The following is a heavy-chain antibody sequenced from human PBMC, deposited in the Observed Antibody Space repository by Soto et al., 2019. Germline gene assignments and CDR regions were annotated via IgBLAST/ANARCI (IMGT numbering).Heavy chain of an antibody. J-gene: IGHJ4*02. CDR3: ARSDQYFDWLPQSPYYFDY. Sequence: QVQLVQSGAEVKKPGASVKVSCKASGYTFTSYGISWVRQAPGQGLEWMGWISGYNGNTKYAQKLQGRVTMNTDTSTSTAYMELRSLRSDDTAVYYCARSDQYFDWLPQSPYYFDYWGQGTLVTVSS. D-gene: IGHD3-9*01. CDR2: ISGYNGNT. CDR1: GYTFTSYG. V-gene: IGHV1-18*01.